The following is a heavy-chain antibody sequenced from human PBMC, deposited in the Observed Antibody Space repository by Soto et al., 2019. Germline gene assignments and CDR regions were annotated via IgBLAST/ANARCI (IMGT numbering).Heavy chain of an antibody. CDR1: GYTFTSYD. J-gene: IGHJ4*02. CDR3: ARLIAARRRFGAEDY. V-gene: IGHV1-8*01. D-gene: IGHD6-6*01. Sequence: ASVKVSCKASGYTFTSYDINWVRQATGQGREGMGWMNPNRGNTGYAQKSQGRGTITRNTAKSTAYMELSSLSSEDTAVYYCARLIAARRRFGAEDYWGQGTLVTVSS. CDR2: MNPNRGNT.